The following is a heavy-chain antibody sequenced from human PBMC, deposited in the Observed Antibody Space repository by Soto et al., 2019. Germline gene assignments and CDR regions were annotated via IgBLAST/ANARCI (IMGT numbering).Heavy chain of an antibody. V-gene: IGHV2-70*01. D-gene: IGHD5-18*01. CDR1: GFSLSTSGMC. CDR2: IDWDDDK. J-gene: IGHJ6*02. CDR3: ARMRIECSYGYKHYYGMDV. Sequence: SGPTLVNPTQTLTLTCTFSGFSLSTSGMCVSWIRQPPGKALEWLALIDWDDDKYYSTSLKTRLTISKDTSKNQVVLTMTNMDPVDTATYYCARMRIECSYGYKHYYGMDVWGQGTTVTVSS.